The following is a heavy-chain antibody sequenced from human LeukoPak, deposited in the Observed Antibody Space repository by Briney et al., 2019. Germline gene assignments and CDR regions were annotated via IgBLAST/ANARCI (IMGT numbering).Heavy chain of an antibody. D-gene: IGHD3-22*01. V-gene: IGHV3-13*01. Sequence: GGSLRLSCAASGSTFSSYDMHWVRQATGKGLEWVSAIGTAGDTYYPGSVKGRFTISRENAKNSLYLQMNSLRAGDTAVYYCAKDLMEYYDSSGSEWGQGTLVIVSS. CDR1: GSTFSSYD. CDR3: AKDLMEYYDSSGSE. CDR2: IGTAGDT. J-gene: IGHJ4*02.